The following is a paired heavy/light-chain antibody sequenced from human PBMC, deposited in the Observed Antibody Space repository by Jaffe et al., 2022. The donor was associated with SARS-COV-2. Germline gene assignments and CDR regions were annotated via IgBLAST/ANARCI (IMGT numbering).Light chain of an antibody. CDR2: AAS. CDR1: QGIGTS. Sequence: DIQMTQSPSSVSASVGDRVTITCRASQGIGTSLGWYQQKPGKAPNLLIYAASSLQSGVPSRFSGSGSGTDFTLTISSLQPEDFATYYCQQAKAFPLSFGGGTKVEIK. J-gene: IGKJ4*01. CDR3: QQAKAFPLS. V-gene: IGKV1-12*01.
Heavy chain of an antibody. CDR3: ARDLQRGEAFMDA. J-gene: IGHJ6*02. D-gene: IGHD3-16*01. Sequence: EVQLVESGGGLVQPGGSLRLSCAASGFTFSDHYMDWVRQAPGKGLEWVGRIRNKGQSYTTEYAASVRGRFTISRDDSKNSLYLQVNSLKIEDTAEYYCARDLQRGEAFMDAWGQGTTVTVSS. CDR1: GFTFSDHY. CDR2: IRNKGQSYTT. V-gene: IGHV3-72*01.